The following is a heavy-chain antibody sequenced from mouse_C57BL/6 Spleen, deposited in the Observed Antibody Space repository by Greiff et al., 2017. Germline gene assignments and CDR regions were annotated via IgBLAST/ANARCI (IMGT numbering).Heavy chain of an antibody. CDR3: ARVGDGGGLDD. CDR1: GYTFTSYW. CDR2: IHPGSGST. J-gene: IGHJ2*01. D-gene: IGHD1-1*01. V-gene: IGHV1-64*01. Sequence: QVQLQQSGAELVKPGASVKLSCKASGYTFTSYWMHWVKQRPGQGLEWIGVIHPGSGSTNYNEKFKGKATMTVEKSSNTAYMQLSSLTSEDSAVYYCARVGDGGGLDDWGQGTTLTVSS.